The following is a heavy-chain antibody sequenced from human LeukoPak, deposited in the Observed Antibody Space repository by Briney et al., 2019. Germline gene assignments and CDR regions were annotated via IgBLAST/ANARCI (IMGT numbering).Heavy chain of an antibody. J-gene: IGHJ4*02. Sequence: PGGSLRLSCAASGFTFSSYAMSWVRHTPGRGVGCVSAICGSVGSTYYADSVKGRFTISRDNSKNTLYLQMNSLRAEDTAVYYCAKDFEFGEYYFDYWGQGTLVTVSS. CDR2: ICGSVGST. D-gene: IGHD3-10*01. V-gene: IGHV3-23*01. CDR1: GFTFSSYA. CDR3: AKDFEFGEYYFDY.